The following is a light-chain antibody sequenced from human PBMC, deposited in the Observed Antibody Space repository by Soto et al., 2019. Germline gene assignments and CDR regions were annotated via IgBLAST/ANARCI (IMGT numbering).Light chain of an antibody. Sequence: QSALTQPPSASGSPGQSVTISCTGTISDVGGYNYVSWYQQHPGKAPKLMIYEVSERPSGVPDRFSGSKSGNTASLTVSGLQAEDEADYYCGSYAGFNNYVAFGGGTTLTVL. J-gene: IGLJ2*01. CDR3: GSYAGFNNYVA. CDR2: EVS. V-gene: IGLV2-8*01. CDR1: ISDVGGYNY.